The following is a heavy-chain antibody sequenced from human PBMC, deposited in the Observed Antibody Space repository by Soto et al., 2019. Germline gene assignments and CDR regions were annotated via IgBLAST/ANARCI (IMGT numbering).Heavy chain of an antibody. CDR1: GGSISSSSYY. CDR2: IYYSGST. J-gene: IGHJ6*02. CDR3: ARWGDLIYDSRPGMDV. V-gene: IGHV4-39*01. D-gene: IGHD3-22*01. Sequence: SETLSLTCTVSGGSISSSSYYWGWIRQPPGKGLEWIGSIYYSGSTYYNPSLKSRVTISVDTSKNQFSLKLSSVTAADTAVYYCARWGDLIYDSRPGMDVWGQGTTVTVS.